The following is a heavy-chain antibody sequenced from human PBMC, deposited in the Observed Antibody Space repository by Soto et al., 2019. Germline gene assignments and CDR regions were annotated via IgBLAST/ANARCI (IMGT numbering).Heavy chain of an antibody. D-gene: IGHD1-26*01. V-gene: IGHV4-4*02. J-gene: IGHJ4*02. Sequence: PSETLSLTCTVSGDSVSSSNWWSCVRQSPGKGLEWIGDIYHIGSTNYNPSLKSRVTISVDTSRNQFSLKLSSVTAADTAVYYCARRYGGNFDYWGQGTLVTVAS. CDR3: ARRYGGNFDY. CDR1: GDSVSSSNW. CDR2: IYHIGST.